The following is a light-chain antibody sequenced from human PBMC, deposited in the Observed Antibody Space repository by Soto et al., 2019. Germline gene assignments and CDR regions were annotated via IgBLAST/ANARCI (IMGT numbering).Light chain of an antibody. CDR1: SSDVGSYNL. Sequence: QSALTQPASVSGSPGQSITISCTGTSSDVGSYNLVSWYQQYPGKAPKLMIYEVTNRPSGVSNRFSGSKFGNTASLTISGLRAEDEADYHCSSYAGGSTLAFGGGTKLTVL. J-gene: IGLJ3*02. CDR2: EVT. V-gene: IGLV2-23*02. CDR3: SSYAGGSTLA.